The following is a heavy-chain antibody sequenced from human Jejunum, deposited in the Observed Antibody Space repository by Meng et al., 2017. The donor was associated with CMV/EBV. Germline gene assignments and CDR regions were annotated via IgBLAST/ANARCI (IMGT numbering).Heavy chain of an antibody. J-gene: IGHJ4*02. CDR1: GFIYSNEA. CDR2: LNGADS. CDR3: ARIRSSPGGGD. V-gene: IGHV3-23*01. D-gene: IGHD2-15*01. Sequence: WAASGFIYSNEAMNWLRQAPGKGLEWVASLNGADSHYAESVKGRFTISRDNSKNTLYLQLSSLRVEDTAVYYCARIRSSPGGGDWGQGTQVTVSS.